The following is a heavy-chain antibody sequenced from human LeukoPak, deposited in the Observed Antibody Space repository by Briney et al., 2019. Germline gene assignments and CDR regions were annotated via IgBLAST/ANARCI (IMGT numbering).Heavy chain of an antibody. V-gene: IGHV3-48*03. Sequence: PGGSLRLSCAASGFTFSGYEMNWVRQAPGKGLEWVSYISNSGSSIYYADSVKGRFTISRDNAKNSLYLQMNSLRAEDTAVYYCARDCSSTSCYDGDYWGQGTLVTVSS. CDR2: ISNSGSSI. CDR1: GFTFSGYE. CDR3: ARDCSSTSCYDGDY. J-gene: IGHJ4*02. D-gene: IGHD2-2*01.